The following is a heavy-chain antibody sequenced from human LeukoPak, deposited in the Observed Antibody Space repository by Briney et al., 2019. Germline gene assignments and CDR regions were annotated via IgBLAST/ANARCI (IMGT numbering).Heavy chain of an antibody. V-gene: IGHV4-31*03. CDR2: IYYSGSA. Sequence: SQTLSLTCTVSGGSISSGGYYWSWIRQHPGKGLEWIGYIYYSGSAYYNPSLKSRVTISVDTSKNQFSLKLSSVTAADTAVYYCTGYDSSDDAFDIWGQGTMVTVSS. J-gene: IGHJ3*02. CDR3: TGYDSSDDAFDI. D-gene: IGHD3-22*01. CDR1: GGSISSGGYY.